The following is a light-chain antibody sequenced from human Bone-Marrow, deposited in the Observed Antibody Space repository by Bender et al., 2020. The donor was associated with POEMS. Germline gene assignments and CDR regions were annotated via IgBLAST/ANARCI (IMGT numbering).Light chain of an antibody. J-gene: IGLJ1*01. CDR2: DVS. CDR1: SSDVGDYNY. V-gene: IGLV2-11*01. CDR3: TSYSSRTSLYV. Sequence: QSALTQPPSVSGSPGQSVTISCTGTSSDVGDYNYVSWYRHYPGKPHKLMIYDVSKRPAGVPYRFSGSKSGDTASLTISGLQAEDEADYYCTSYSSRTSLYVVGTGTRVTVL.